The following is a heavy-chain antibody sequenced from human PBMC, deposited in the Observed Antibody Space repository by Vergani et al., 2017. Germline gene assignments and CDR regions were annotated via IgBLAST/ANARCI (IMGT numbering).Heavy chain of an antibody. D-gene: IGHD3-10*01. CDR3: AKDTGSDYYYYYGMDV. J-gene: IGHJ6*02. CDR1: GFTFSSYG. Sequence: QVQLVESGGGVVKPGRSLRLSCAASGFTFSSYGMHWVRQAPGKGLEWVAVISYDGSNKYYADSVKGRFTISRDKSKNTLYLQMNSLRAEDTAVYYCAKDTGSDYYYYYGMDVWGQGTTVTVSS. V-gene: IGHV3-30*18. CDR2: ISYDGSNK.